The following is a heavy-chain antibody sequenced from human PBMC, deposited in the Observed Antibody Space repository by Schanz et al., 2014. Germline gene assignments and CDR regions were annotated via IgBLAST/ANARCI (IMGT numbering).Heavy chain of an antibody. CDR3: ARDRVSFVRGPLGVD. CDR2: ISAYNGHT. Sequence: QVQLVQSGAEVKKPGVSVKVSCKASGYTFTTYYIHWVRQAPGQGLEWMGWISAYNGHTTYAQKFQDRVTMTTHTSTGITSLELRNLKSDDTAVYYCARDRVSFVRGPLGVDWGQGTQVIVSS. D-gene: IGHD3-10*01. J-gene: IGHJ4*02. CDR1: GYTFTTYY. V-gene: IGHV1-18*04.